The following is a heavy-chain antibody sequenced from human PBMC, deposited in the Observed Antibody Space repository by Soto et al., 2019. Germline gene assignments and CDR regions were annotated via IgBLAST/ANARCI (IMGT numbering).Heavy chain of an antibody. D-gene: IGHD3-9*01. J-gene: IGHJ4*02. V-gene: IGHV4-59*08. CDR1: GGSISSYY. CDR3: ARHDYDILTADY. CDR2: IYYSGST. Sequence: PSETLSLTCTVSGGSISSYYWSWIRQPPGKGLEWIGYIYYSGSTNYNPSLKSRVTISVDTSKNQFSLKLSSVTAADTAVYYCARHDYDILTADYWGQGTLVTVSS.